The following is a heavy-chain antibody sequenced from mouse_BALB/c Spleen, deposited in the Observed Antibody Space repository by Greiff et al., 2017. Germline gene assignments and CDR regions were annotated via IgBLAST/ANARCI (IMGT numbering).Heavy chain of an antibody. J-gene: IGHJ4*01. V-gene: IGHV14-3*02. D-gene: IGHD3-1*01. Sequence: EVQLQQSGTELVKPGASVKLSCTASGFNIKDTYMHWVKQRPEQGLEWIGRIDPANGNTKYDPKFQGKATITADTSSNTAYLQLSSLTSEDTAVYYCASRGAYAMDYWGQGTSVTVSS. CDR3: ASRGAYAMDY. CDR2: IDPANGNT. CDR1: GFNIKDTY.